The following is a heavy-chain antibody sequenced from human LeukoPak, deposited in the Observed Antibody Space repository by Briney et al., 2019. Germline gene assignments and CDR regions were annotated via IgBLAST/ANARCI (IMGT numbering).Heavy chain of an antibody. CDR3: ARGKKGYVESWFDP. D-gene: IGHD3-16*01. CDR2: IYHTGST. CDR1: GGSISSSYW. Sequence: SETLSLTCAVSGGSISSSYWWNWVRQPPGKGLEWIREIYHTGSTNYNPSLKSRVTISEDKSRNQFSLRLNSVTAADTAVYYRARGKKGYVESWFDPWGQGTLVTVSS. J-gene: IGHJ5*02. V-gene: IGHV4-4*02.